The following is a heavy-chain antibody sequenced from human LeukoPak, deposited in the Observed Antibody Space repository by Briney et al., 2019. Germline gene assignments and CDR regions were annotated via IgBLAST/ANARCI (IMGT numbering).Heavy chain of an antibody. CDR1: GFTFSDYY. D-gene: IGHD2-2*02. J-gene: IGHJ5*02. CDR3: ARVDCSSTSCYIEVANWFDP. CDR2: ISSSGSTI. V-gene: IGHV3-11*01. Sequence: PGGSLRLSCAASGFTFSDYYMSWIRQAPGKGLEGVSYISSSGSTIYYADSVKGRFTISRDNAKNSLYLQMNSLRAEDTAVYYCARVDCSSTSCYIEVANWFDPWGQGTLVTVSS.